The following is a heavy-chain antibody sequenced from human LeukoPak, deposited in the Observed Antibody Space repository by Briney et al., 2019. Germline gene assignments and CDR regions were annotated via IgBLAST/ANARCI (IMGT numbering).Heavy chain of an antibody. CDR3: ARRFAAQLAFVDV. CDR1: GFTFTNYA. D-gene: IGHD3-3*02. Sequence: GGSLRLSCAASGFTFTNYAMHWVRQAPGKGLEYVSAISYNGGSTYYANSVKGRFTISRDNSKNTLYLQMGSLRAEDMAVYYCARRFAAQLAFVDVWGKGTTVTISS. V-gene: IGHV3-64*01. J-gene: IGHJ6*04. CDR2: ISYNGGST.